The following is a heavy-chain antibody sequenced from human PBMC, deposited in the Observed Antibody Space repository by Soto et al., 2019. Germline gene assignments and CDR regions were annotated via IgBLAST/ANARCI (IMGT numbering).Heavy chain of an antibody. CDR2: INPNSCGT. J-gene: IGHJ4*02. V-gene: IGHV1-2*02. Sequence: SSVKVSCKASGYTLSDYYIHWVRQAPGQGLEWMGWINPNSCGTKYAPKFQGGFTMTSDTSITPAYMELGRLRSGDTAVYYGERQPGTAKPVGVDFGGQGTLVSV. CDR3: ERQPGTAKPVGVDF. D-gene: IGHD1-7*01. CDR1: GYTLSDYY.